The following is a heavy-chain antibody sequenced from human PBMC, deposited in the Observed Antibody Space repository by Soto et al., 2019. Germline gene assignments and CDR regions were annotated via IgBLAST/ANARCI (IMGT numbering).Heavy chain of an antibody. V-gene: IGHV1-69*06. Sequence: QVQLVQSGAEVQKPGSSVKVSCKASGGTFSSYAISWVRQAPGQGLEWMGGIIPIFGTANYAQKFQGRVTITADKSTSTAYMELSSLRSEDTAVYYCAREIYCSSTSCYTGWFDPWGQGTLVTVSS. CDR1: GGTFSSYA. D-gene: IGHD2-2*02. J-gene: IGHJ5*02. CDR2: IIPIFGTA. CDR3: AREIYCSSTSCYTGWFDP.